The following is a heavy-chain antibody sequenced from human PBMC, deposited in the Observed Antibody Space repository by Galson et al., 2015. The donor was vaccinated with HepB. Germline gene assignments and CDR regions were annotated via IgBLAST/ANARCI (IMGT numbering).Heavy chain of an antibody. CDR3: AADDIQMSR. V-gene: IGHV1-58*01. CDR1: GFTFSNSA. D-gene: IGHD5-18*01. J-gene: IGHJ4*02. CDR2: IVVGSGST. Sequence: SVKVSCKASGFTFSNSAVQWVRQARGQRLEWIGWIVVGSGSTNYAQKLHGRVTITRDMSISTAYMELSSLRSDDTAVYYCAADDIQMSRWGQGTLVTVSS.